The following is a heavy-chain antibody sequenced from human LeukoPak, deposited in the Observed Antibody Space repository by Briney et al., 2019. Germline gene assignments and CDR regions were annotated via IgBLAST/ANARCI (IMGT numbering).Heavy chain of an antibody. Sequence: SETLSLTCTVSGGSISSSSYYWGWIRQPPGKGLEWIGSIYYSGSTYYNPSLKSRVTISVDTSMNQFSLKLSSVTAADTAVYYCARANMVRGDPYFDYWGQGTLVTVSS. V-gene: IGHV4-39*01. CDR1: GGSISSSSYY. J-gene: IGHJ4*02. CDR3: ARANMVRGDPYFDY. D-gene: IGHD3-10*01. CDR2: IYYSGST.